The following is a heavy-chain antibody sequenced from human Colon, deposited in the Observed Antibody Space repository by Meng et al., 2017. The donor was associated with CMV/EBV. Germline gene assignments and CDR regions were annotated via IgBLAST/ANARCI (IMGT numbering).Heavy chain of an antibody. CDR2: INTNTGGT. CDR3: SRTTGRGLDFDY. CDR1: GYSFSGHF. Sequence: QVQLVQSGAEVXXXXXSGKVSCKASGYSFSGHFMDWVRQAPGQGLEWMGWINTNTGGTNYAQKFQGRVTMTRDTSSKTVYMELSSLTSDDSAVYYCSRTTGRGLDFDYWGQGTLVTVSS. J-gene: IGHJ4*02. V-gene: IGHV1-2*02. D-gene: IGHD1-14*01.